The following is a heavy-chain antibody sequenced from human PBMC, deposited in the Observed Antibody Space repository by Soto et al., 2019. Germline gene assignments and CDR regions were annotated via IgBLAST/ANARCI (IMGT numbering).Heavy chain of an antibody. D-gene: IGHD3-10*01. CDR3: ATGLWFGDPVGY. V-gene: IGHV1-24*01. CDR1: GYTLTELS. Sequence: ASVKGSCKVSGYTLTELSMHWVRQAPGKGLEGMGGFDPEDGETIYAQKFQGRVTMTEDTSTDTAYMELSSLRSEDTAVYYCATGLWFGDPVGYWGQGTLVTVSS. J-gene: IGHJ4*02. CDR2: FDPEDGET.